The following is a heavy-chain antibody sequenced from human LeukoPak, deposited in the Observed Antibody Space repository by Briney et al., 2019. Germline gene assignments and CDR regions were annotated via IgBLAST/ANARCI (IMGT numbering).Heavy chain of an antibody. CDR2: INPNSGGT. Sequence: ASVKVSCKTSGYPFSSYYMHWVRQAPGQGLEWMGWINPNSGGTNYAQKFQGRVTMTRDTSISTAYMELSRLRSDDTAVYYCARATITMIVAYWGQGTLVTVSS. D-gene: IGHD3-22*01. V-gene: IGHV1-2*02. CDR1: GYPFSSYY. CDR3: ARATITMIVAY. J-gene: IGHJ4*02.